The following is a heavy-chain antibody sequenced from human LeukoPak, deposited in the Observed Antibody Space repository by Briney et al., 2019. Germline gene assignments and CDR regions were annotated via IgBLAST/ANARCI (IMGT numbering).Heavy chain of an antibody. V-gene: IGHV5-51*01. CDR3: ARQTGYTSSWYDY. CDR2: IYPGDSDT. Sequence: GESLKISCRVSGHSFTIYWIGWVRQLPGKGLEWVGIIYPGDSDTRYSPSFQGQVTISADKSLTTAYLQWSSLKASDTAMYYCARQTGYTSSWYDYWGQGTLVTVSS. D-gene: IGHD6-13*01. J-gene: IGHJ4*02. CDR1: GHSFTIYW.